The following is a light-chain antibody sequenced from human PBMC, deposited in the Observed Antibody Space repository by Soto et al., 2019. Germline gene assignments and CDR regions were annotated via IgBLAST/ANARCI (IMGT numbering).Light chain of an antibody. V-gene: IGLV2-14*01. CDR2: EVR. CDR1: SSDVGAYNY. Sequence: QSALTQPASVSGSPGQSITISCTGTSSDVGAYNYVSWYQQHPGKAPKLMIYEVRNRPSGVSDRFSGSRSGNTASLTISGLQAKDESDYYCSSYTSSSTWVFGGGTKLTVL. J-gene: IGLJ3*02. CDR3: SSYTSSSTWV.